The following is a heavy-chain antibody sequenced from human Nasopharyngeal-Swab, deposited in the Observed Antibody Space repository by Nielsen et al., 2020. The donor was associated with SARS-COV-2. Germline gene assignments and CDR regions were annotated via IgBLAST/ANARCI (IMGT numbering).Heavy chain of an antibody. J-gene: IGHJ6*02. Sequence: ASVKVSCKASGYTFTSYYMHWVRQAPGQGLEWMGIINPSGGSTGYAQKFQGRVTMTRDTSTSTVYMELSSLRSEDTAVYYCARVRRIAVAASYGMDVWGQGTTVTVSS. CDR2: INPSGGST. D-gene: IGHD6-13*01. CDR1: GYTFTSYY. V-gene: IGHV1-46*01. CDR3: ARVRRIAVAASYGMDV.